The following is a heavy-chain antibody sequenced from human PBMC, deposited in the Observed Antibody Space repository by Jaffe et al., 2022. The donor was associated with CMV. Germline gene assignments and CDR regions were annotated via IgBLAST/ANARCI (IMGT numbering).Heavy chain of an antibody. CDR1: GYTFTEHY. Sequence: QVQLVQSGAEVKKPGASVKVSCKASGYTFTEHYLHWVRLVPGQGLEWLGIIHARDGSISYPRKFNDRVEMTIDTSATTVYMELRSLTSEDTGVYYCARLMGTYGGPQGYPDVWGQGTLVTVSS. D-gene: IGHD4-17*01. CDR2: IHARDGSI. V-gene: IGHV1-46*01. CDR3: ARLMGTYGGPQGYPDV. J-gene: IGHJ1*01.